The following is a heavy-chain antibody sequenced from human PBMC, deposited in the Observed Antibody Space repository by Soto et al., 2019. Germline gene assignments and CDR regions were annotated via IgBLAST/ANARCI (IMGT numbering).Heavy chain of an antibody. CDR3: TTDTRYCTNGVRYRALVY. V-gene: IGHV3-15*01. CDR2: IKSKTDGGTT. J-gene: IGHJ4*02. Sequence: GGSLRLSCAASGFTFSNAWMSWVRQAPGKGLEWVGRIKSKTDGGTTDYAAPVKGRFTISRDDSKNTLYLQMNSLKTEDTAVYYCTTDTRYCTNGVRYRALVYWGQGTLVTVSS. D-gene: IGHD2-8*01. CDR1: GFTFSNAW.